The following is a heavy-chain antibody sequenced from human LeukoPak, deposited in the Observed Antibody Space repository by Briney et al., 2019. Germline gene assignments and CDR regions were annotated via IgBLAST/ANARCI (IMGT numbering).Heavy chain of an antibody. J-gene: IGHJ6*03. D-gene: IGHD3-10*01. CDR3: ARARYGSGSYHYMGV. CDR1: GGSFSGYY. CDR2: INHSGST. V-gene: IGHV4-34*01. Sequence: SETLSLTCAVYGGSFSGYYWSWIRQPPGKGLEWIGEINHSGSTNYNPSLKSRVTISVDTSKNQLSLRLSSVTAADTAVYYCARARYGSGSYHYMGVWGKGTTVTISS.